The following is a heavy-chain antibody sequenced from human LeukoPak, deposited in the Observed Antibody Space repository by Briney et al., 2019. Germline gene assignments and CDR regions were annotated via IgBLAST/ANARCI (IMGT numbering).Heavy chain of an antibody. CDR3: ARDPEYSGYDVRLGYFDY. Sequence: GGSLRLSCAASGFTFSSYSMNWVRQAPGKGLEWVSSISSSSSYIYYADSVKGRFTISRDNAKNSLYLQMNSLRAEDTAAYYCARDPEYSGYDVRLGYFDYWGQGTLVTVSS. V-gene: IGHV3-21*01. CDR2: ISSSSSYI. J-gene: IGHJ4*02. D-gene: IGHD5-12*01. CDR1: GFTFSSYS.